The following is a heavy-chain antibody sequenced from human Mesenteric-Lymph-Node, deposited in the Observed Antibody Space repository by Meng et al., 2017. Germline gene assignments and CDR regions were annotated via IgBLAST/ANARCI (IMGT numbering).Heavy chain of an antibody. CDR2: ISGSGGST. CDR3: SLDIYYYYDMDD. Sequence: GESLKISCAASGFTFSSYAMSWVRQAPGKGLEWVSGISGSGGSTYYADTVKGRFTISRDKSKNTVYLQMNSLRAEDTAVYYCSLDIYYYYDMDDWGQGTTVTVSS. V-gene: IGHV3-23*01. J-gene: IGHJ6*02. CDR1: GFTFSSYA.